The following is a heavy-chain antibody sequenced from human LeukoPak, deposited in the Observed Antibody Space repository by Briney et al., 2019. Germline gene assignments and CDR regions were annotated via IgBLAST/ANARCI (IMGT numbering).Heavy chain of an antibody. CDR2: INSDGSST. Sequence: GGSLRLSCAASGFTFSSYWMHWVRQAPGKGRVWVSRINSDGSSTSYADSVKGRFTISRDNAKNTLYLQMNSLRAEDTAVYYCARVIAAAEDFDYWGQGTLVTVSS. CDR1: GFTFSSYW. J-gene: IGHJ4*02. V-gene: IGHV3-74*01. D-gene: IGHD6-13*01. CDR3: ARVIAAAEDFDY.